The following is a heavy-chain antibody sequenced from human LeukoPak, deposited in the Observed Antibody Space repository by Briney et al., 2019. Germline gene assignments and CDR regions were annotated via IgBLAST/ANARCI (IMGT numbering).Heavy chain of an antibody. CDR3: AREPQEGFDY. CDR2: ISGSSRAI. J-gene: IGHJ4*02. CDR1: GFTFSSYS. Sequence: GGSLRLSCAASGFTFSSYSMNWVRQAPGKGLEWISYISGSSRAIYYADSVKGRFTISRDNAKNSLYPQMNNLRAEDTAVYYCAREPQEGFDYWGQGTLVTISS. V-gene: IGHV3-48*01.